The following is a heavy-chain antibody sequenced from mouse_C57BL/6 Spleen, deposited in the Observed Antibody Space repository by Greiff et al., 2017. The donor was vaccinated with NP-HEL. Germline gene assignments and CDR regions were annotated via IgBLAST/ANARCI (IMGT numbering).Heavy chain of an antibody. CDR1: GFTFSDYG. J-gene: IGHJ3*01. V-gene: IGHV5-15*01. CDR2: ISNLAYSI. CDR3: ARQDDGDWFAY. Sequence: EVKLVESGGGLVQPGGSLKLSCAASGFTFSDYGMAWVRQAPRKGPEWVAFISNLAYSIYYADTVTGRFTISRENAKNTLYLEMSSLRSEDTAMYYCARQDDGDWFAYWGQGTLVTVSA. D-gene: IGHD2-3*01.